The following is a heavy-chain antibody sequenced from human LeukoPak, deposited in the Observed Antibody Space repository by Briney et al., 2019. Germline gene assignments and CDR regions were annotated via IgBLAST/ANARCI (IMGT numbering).Heavy chain of an antibody. CDR2: IYYSGST. J-gene: IGHJ4*02. CDR1: GGSISSYY. Sequence: SETLSLTCTVSGGSISSYYWSWIRQPPGKGLEWIGYIYYSGSTNYNPSLKSRVTISVDMSKNQFSLKLSSVTAADTAVYYCASLWFGEFYFDYWGQGTLVTVSS. CDR3: ASLWFGEFYFDY. D-gene: IGHD3-10*01. V-gene: IGHV4-59*01.